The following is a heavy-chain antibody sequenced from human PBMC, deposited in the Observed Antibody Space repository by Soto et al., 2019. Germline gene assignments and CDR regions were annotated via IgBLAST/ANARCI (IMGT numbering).Heavy chain of an antibody. J-gene: IGHJ6*02. CDR3: ARVPDV. CDR1: GGPISSSDYY. V-gene: IGHV4-39*07. CDR2: IHRSGSA. Sequence: SETLSLTCTVSGGPISSSDYYWGWIRQTPGNGLEWIGSIHRSGSAYYNPSFKSRVTISVDRSNNQFSLKLSSVTAADTAVYYCARVPDVWGQGTTVTVSS.